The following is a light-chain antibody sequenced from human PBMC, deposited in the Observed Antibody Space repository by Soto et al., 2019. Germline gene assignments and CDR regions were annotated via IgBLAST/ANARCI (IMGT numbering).Light chain of an antibody. V-gene: IGKV1-6*01. CDR1: QGIRRD. Sequence: AIQMTQSPSSLSASVGDTVTITCRASQGIRRDLSWYQQKPGEAPKLLIYSASDLQGAVPSRFRGSGSGTDFTLTISSLQPEDFATYYCLQDFNFPRTFSQGTKVEV. CDR3: LQDFNFPRT. CDR2: SAS. J-gene: IGKJ1*01.